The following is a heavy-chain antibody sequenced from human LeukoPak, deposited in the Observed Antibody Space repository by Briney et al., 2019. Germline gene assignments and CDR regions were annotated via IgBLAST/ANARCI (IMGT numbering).Heavy chain of an antibody. CDR3: ARAGYYYDSSGYR. J-gene: IGHJ4*02. V-gene: IGHV4-38-2*01. CDR2: IYHSGST. CDR1: GYSISSGYY. D-gene: IGHD3-22*01. Sequence: SETLSLTCAVSGYSISSGYYWGWIRQPPGKGLEWIGSIYHSGSTYYNPSLKSRVTISVDTSKSQFSLKLSSVTAADTAVYYCARAGYYYDSSGYRWGQGTLVTVSS.